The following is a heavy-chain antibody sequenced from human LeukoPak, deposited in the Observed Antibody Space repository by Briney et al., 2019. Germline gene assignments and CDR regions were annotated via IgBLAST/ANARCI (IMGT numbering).Heavy chain of an antibody. J-gene: IGHJ4*02. V-gene: IGHV3-7*01. Sequence: PGGSLRLSCAVSGFTFSSHWMSWVRQAPGKGLEWVANIKQDGSETYYVDSVKGRFTISRDNAKSSLFLQMNSLRAEDTAVYYCARDGEMPTIYFDYWGQGTLVTVSS. CDR3: ARDGEMPTIYFDY. CDR2: IKQDGSET. D-gene: IGHD5-24*01. CDR1: GFTFSSHW.